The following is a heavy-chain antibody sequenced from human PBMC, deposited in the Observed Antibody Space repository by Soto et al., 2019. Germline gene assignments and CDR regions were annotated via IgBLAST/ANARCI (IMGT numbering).Heavy chain of an antibody. CDR1: GFPFTNYW. D-gene: IGHD2-8*02. CDR3: ACWGHIVPVAPSDFDR. J-gene: IGHJ4*02. CDR2: ISPDGSDV. Sequence: GGSLRLSCAASGFPFTNYWMNWVRQTPGKGLMWVSRISPDGSDVGYADSVEGRFTVSRDNAKNTLYLQMHSLRAEDTAMYYCACWGHIVPVAPSDFDRWGQGTPAPVYS. V-gene: IGHV3-74*01.